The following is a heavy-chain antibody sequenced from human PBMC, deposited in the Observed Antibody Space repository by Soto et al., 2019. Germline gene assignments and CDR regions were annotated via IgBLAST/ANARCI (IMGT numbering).Heavy chain of an antibody. D-gene: IGHD6-19*01. CDR1: GFTFSSYS. J-gene: IGHJ2*01. V-gene: IGHV3-21*01. Sequence: EVQLVESGGGLVKPGGSLRLSCAASGFTFSSYSMNWVRQAPGKGLECVSSISSSSSYIYYADSVKGRFAISRDNAKNALYVQMNGLRAQDTAVYYCPRVQVAVTRYFNLWGRGTLVTASS. CDR2: ISSSSSYI. CDR3: PRVQVAVTRYFNL.